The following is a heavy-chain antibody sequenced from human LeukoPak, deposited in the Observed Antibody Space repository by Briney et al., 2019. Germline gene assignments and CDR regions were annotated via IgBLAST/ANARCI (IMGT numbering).Heavy chain of an antibody. J-gene: IGHJ4*02. CDR2: ISAGGGNT. Sequence: HPGGSLRLSCAASGFTFSTYGMNWVRQAPGKGLEWVSAISAGGGNTYYADSVKGRFTISRDNSKNTLFLEMNSLRAEDTAVYYCAKEYSVRNQFDYWGQGTLVVVSS. V-gene: IGHV3-23*01. D-gene: IGHD1-14*01. CDR1: GFTFSTYG. CDR3: AKEYSVRNQFDY.